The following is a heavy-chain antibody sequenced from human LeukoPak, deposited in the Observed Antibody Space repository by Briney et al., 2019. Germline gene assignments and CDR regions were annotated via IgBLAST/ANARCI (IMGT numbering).Heavy chain of an antibody. J-gene: IGHJ3*02. CDR1: GGTFSSYA. Sequence: SVKVSCKAAGGTFSSYAISWVRQAPGQGLEWMGGIIPIFGTANYAQKFQGRATITADESTSTAYMELSSLRSEDTAVYYCARVLSPGAFDIWGQGTMVTVSS. D-gene: IGHD2/OR15-2a*01. CDR2: IIPIFGTA. CDR3: ARVLSPGAFDI. V-gene: IGHV1-69*01.